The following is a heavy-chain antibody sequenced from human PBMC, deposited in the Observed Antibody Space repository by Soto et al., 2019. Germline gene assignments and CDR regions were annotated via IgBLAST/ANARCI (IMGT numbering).Heavy chain of an antibody. Sequence: QVQLVQSGADVKTPGASVRVSCKASGYTFTGYYVHWVREAPGQGVEWMGWINPETGGTSYAQKFQVRVTLSRDTSINTAYLELSRLRFDDAAVYFCARERYQVISDGMDVWGQGTTVTVSS. CDR1: GYTFTGYY. J-gene: IGHJ6*02. CDR3: ARERYQVISDGMDV. V-gene: IGHV1-2*02. D-gene: IGHD2-2*01. CDR2: INPETGGT.